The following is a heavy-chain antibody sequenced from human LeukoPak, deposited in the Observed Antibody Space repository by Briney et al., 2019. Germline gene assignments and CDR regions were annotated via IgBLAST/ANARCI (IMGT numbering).Heavy chain of an antibody. D-gene: IGHD1-26*01. CDR3: ARHSGGTYYVSLDP. J-gene: IGHJ5*02. V-gene: IGHV4-4*02. CDR2: INHSGST. CDR1: GGSISSSNW. Sequence: SGTLSLTCAVSGGSISSSNWWSWIRQPPGKGLEWIGEINHSGSTNQNPSLKSRVTISVDTSKNQFSLKLSSVTAADTAVYYCARHSGGTYYVSLDPWGQGTLVTVSS.